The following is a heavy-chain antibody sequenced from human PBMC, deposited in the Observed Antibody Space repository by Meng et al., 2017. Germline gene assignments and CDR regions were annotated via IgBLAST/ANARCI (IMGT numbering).Heavy chain of an antibody. V-gene: IGHV4-4*02. CDR2: IYHSGRT. CDR1: GDSISTYNW. J-gene: IGHJ4*02. Sequence: QVQLQESGPGLVKPSGTLSLTCAVSGDSISTYNWWTWVRQSPEKGLEWIGEIYHSGRTNYNPSLTSRVTMSVDKSKKQISLNLSSVTAADTAVYYCATSGDNSGLYLGYWGPGILVTVSS. D-gene: IGHD3-22*01. CDR3: ATSGDNSGLYLGY.